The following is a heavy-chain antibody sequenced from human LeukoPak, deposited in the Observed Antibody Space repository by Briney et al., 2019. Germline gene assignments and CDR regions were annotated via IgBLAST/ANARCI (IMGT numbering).Heavy chain of an antibody. D-gene: IGHD3-9*01. CDR2: INSDGSST. CDR1: GFTFSSYW. J-gene: IGHJ4*02. V-gene: IGHV3-74*01. CDR3: ASFGGDILTAHDY. Sequence: AGGSLRLSCAASGFTFSSYWMHWVRQAPGKGLVWVSRINSDGSSTSYADSVKGRFTISRDNAKNTLYLQMNSLRAEDTAVYYCASFGGDILTAHDYWGQGTLVTVSS.